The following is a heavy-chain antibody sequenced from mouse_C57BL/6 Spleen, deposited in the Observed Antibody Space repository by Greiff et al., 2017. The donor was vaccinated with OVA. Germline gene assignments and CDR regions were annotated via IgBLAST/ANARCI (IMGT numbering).Heavy chain of an antibody. J-gene: IGHJ4*01. CDR3: EVYYYGSSYWVDY. V-gene: IGHV1-26*01. CDR2: INPNNGGT. D-gene: IGHD1-1*01. CDR1: GYTFTDYY. Sequence: EVQLQQSGPELVKPGASVKISCKASGYTFTDYYMNWVKQSHGKSLEWIGDINPNNGGTSYNQKFKGKATLTVDKSSSTAYMELRSLTSEDSAVYYCEVYYYGSSYWVDYWGQGTSVTVSS.